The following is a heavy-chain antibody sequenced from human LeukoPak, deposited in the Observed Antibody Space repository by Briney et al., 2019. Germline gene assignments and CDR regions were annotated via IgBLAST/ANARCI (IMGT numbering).Heavy chain of an antibody. CDR1: GVSFDDYG. V-gene: IGHV3-48*03. D-gene: IGHD2-15*01. CDR3: ARDHGLFYGMDV. J-gene: IGHJ6*04. Sequence: GGSLRLSCTASGVSFDDYGMSWVRQAPGKGLEWVSYISSSGSTIYYADSVEGRFTISRDNAKNSLYLQMNSLRAEDTAVYYCARDHGLFYGMDVWGKGTTVTVSS. CDR2: ISSSGSTI.